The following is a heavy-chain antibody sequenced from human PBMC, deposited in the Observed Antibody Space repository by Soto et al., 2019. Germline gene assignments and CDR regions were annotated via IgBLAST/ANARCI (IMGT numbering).Heavy chain of an antibody. Sequence: FLVKGAWKGAGWGLSVYASSWVRLAPGQGLEWMGGIIPIFGTATYAQKFQGRVTITADESTSTAYMELSSLRSDDTAVYYCARVRAPHYYMDVWGKGTTVTVSS. CDR3: ARVRAPHYYMDV. CDR2: IIPIFGTA. CDR1: GWGLSVYA. V-gene: IGHV1-69*01. J-gene: IGHJ6*03.